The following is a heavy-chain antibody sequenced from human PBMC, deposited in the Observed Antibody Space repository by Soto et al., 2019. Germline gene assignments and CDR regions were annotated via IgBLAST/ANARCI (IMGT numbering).Heavy chain of an antibody. J-gene: IGHJ4*02. Sequence: ASVKVSCKASGYTFTGYYMHWVRQAPGQGLEWMGWINPNSGGTNYAQKFQGRVTMTRDTSISTAYMEPSRLRSDDTAVYYCARDYGYYDFWSGYSSTLIDYWGQGTLVTVSS. V-gene: IGHV1-2*02. CDR2: INPNSGGT. D-gene: IGHD3-3*01. CDR1: GYTFTGYY. CDR3: ARDYGYYDFWSGYSSTLIDY.